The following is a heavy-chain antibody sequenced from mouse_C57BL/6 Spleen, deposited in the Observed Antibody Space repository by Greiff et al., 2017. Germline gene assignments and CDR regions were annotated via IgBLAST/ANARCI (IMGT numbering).Heavy chain of an antibody. CDR1: GYAFSSYW. V-gene: IGHV1-80*01. D-gene: IGHD2-4*01. J-gene: IGHJ2*01. CDR2: IYPGDGDT. Sequence: LQQSGASVKISCKASGYAFSSYWMNWVKQRPGKGLEWIGQIYPGDGDTNYNGKFKGKATLTADKSSSTAYMQLSSLTSEDSAVYFCARGDYDYLDYWGQGTTITVSS. CDR3: ARGDYDYLDY.